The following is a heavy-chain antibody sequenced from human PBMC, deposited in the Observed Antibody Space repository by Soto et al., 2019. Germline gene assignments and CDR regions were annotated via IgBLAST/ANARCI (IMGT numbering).Heavy chain of an antibody. D-gene: IGHD3-3*01. V-gene: IGHV3-11*06. CDR1: GFIFRVFD. CDR2: ISSSSSST. CDR3: ARDRGGGSIFGGHYGMDV. J-gene: IGHJ6*02. Sequence: QVQLLESGGGLVKPGGSLRLSCAASGFIFRVFDMSWIRQVPGKGLEWLSKISSSSSSTDYADSVKGRFTISRDNAKKSLYLQMSSLRAEDTAVYYCARDRGGGSIFGGHYGMDVWGQGTTVTVSS.